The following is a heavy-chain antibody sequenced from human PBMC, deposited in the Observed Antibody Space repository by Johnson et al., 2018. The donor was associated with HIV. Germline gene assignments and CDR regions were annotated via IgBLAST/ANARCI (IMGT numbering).Heavy chain of an antibody. CDR1: GFTFSSYA. D-gene: IGHD3-10*01. V-gene: IGHV3-30-3*01. Sequence: QMLLVESGGGVVQPGRSLRLSCAASGFTFSSYAMHWVRQAPGKGLEWVAVISYDGSNKYYADSVKGRFTISRDNSKNTLYLQMNRQRAEDTAVYYCARTRHYYEAFDIWGQGTMVTVSS. CDR2: ISYDGSNK. CDR3: ARTRHYYEAFDI. J-gene: IGHJ3*02.